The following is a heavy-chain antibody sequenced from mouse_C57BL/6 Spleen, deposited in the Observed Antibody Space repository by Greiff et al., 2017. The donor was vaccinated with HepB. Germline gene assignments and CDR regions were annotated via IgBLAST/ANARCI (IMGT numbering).Heavy chain of an antibody. D-gene: IGHD1-1*01. V-gene: IGHV1-55*01. CDR2: IYPGSGST. J-gene: IGHJ1*03. CDR3: ARGTTVARAYWDFDG. Sequence: QVQLQQPGAELVKPGASVKMSCKASGYTFTSYWITWVKQRPGQGLEWIGDIYPGSGSTNYNEKFKSKATLTVDTSSSTAYMQLSSLTSEDSAVYYCARGTTVARAYWDFDGWGTGTTVTVSS. CDR1: GYTFTSYW.